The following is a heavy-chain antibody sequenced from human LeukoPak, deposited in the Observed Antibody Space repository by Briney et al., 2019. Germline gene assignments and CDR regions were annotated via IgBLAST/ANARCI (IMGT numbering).Heavy chain of an antibody. J-gene: IGHJ4*02. CDR3: ARGPDYAKVGY. Sequence: SETLSLTCTVSGYSISSGYYWTWIRQPPGKGLEWIGNIHHSGNIYYSPSLKSRVSISVDTSKNQFSLRVTSVTAADTAVYYCARGPDYAKVGYWGQGTLVTVSS. CDR2: IHHSGNI. V-gene: IGHV4-38-2*02. CDR1: GYSISSGYY. D-gene: IGHD4-17*01.